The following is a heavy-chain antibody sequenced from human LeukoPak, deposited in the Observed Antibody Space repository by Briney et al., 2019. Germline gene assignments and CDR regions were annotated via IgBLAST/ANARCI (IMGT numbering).Heavy chain of an antibody. D-gene: IGHD3-22*01. CDR2: ISGSGGST. CDR3: AKESYYYDSSGYYSVGWYYFDY. V-gene: IGHV3-23*01. Sequence: GGSLRLSCAASRFTFSSCAMSWVRQAPGKGPEWVSAISGSGGSTYYADSVKGRFTISRDNSKNTLYLQMNSLRAEDTAVYYCAKESYYYDSSGYYSVGWYYFDYWGQGTLVTVSS. CDR1: RFTFSSCA. J-gene: IGHJ4*02.